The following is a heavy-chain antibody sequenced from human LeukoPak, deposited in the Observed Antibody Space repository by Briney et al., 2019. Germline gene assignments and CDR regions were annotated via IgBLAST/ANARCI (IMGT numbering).Heavy chain of an antibody. J-gene: IGHJ4*02. Sequence: PGGSLRLSCAASGFTFSTYSMTWVRQAPGKGLEWVSSITSSSSYIYYADSVKGRFTISRDNAKNSLYLQMNSLRAEDTAVYYCAREYSRITLFDWSPNSYYFDYWGQGTLVTVSS. CDR3: AREYSRITLFDWSPNSYYFDY. D-gene: IGHD3-9*01. V-gene: IGHV3-21*01. CDR1: GFTFSTYS. CDR2: ITSSSSYI.